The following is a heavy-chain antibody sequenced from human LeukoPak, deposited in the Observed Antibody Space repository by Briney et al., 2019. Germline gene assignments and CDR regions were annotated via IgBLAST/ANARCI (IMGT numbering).Heavy chain of an antibody. CDR2: IIPIFGTA. D-gene: IGHD1-26*01. V-gene: IGHV1-69*01. CDR3: ARDRGGSYSIDY. Sequence: ASVKVSCKASGGTFSSYAISWVRQAPGQGLEWMGGIIPIFGTANYAQKFQGRVTITADESTSTLYMELSRLTTEDTAIYYCARDRGGSYSIDYWGQGTLITVSS. CDR1: GGTFSSYA. J-gene: IGHJ4*02.